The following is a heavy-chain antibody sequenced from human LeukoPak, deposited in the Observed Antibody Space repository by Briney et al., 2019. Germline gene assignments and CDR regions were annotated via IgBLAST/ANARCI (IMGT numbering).Heavy chain of an antibody. D-gene: IGHD5-24*01. CDR2: IIAILGIA. Sequence: SVKVSCKASGGTFSSYTISWVRQAPGQGLEWMGRIIAILGIANYAQKFQGSVTITADKSTSTAYMELSSLRSEDTAVYYCARDPGDGYNLDYWGQGTLVTVSS. J-gene: IGHJ4*02. CDR3: ARDPGDGYNLDY. V-gene: IGHV1-69*04. CDR1: GGTFSSYT.